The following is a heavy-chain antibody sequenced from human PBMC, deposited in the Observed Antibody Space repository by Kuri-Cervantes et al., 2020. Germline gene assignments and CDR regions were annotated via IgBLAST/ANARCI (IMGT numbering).Heavy chain of an antibody. CDR1: GFTFSSYD. Sequence: ETLSLTCAASGFTFSSYDMHWVRQATGKGLEWVSAISGSGGSTYYADSVKGRFTISRDNSKNTLYLQMNSLRAEDTAVYYCARGGPDAFDIWGQGTMVTVSS. CDR3: ARGGPDAFDI. V-gene: IGHV3-23*01. CDR2: ISGSGGST. J-gene: IGHJ3*02.